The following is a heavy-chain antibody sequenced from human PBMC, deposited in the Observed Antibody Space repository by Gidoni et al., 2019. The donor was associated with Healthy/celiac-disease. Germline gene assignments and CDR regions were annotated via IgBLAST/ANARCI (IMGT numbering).Heavy chain of an antibody. CDR2: IYYSGST. CDR1: GGSISSYY. CDR3: ARAEAYNWFDP. J-gene: IGHJ5*02. Sequence: QVQLQESGPVLVKLSETLSLTCTVSGGSISSYYWSWIRQPPGKGLEWIGYIYYSGSTNYNPSLKSRVTISVDTSKNQFSLKLSSVTAADTAVYYCARAEAYNWFDPWGQGTLVTVSS. V-gene: IGHV4-59*01.